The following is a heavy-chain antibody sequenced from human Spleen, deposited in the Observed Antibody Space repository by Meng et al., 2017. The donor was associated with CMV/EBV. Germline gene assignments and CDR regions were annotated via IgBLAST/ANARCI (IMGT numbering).Heavy chain of an antibody. Sequence: GESLKISCTASGFAFSNYAMSWVRQAPGKGLEWVSAIRGSGSSTYYADSVKGRFTISRDNSKNTLYPQMDALRAEDTAVYYCAKDPALPNWAFHVSGQGAMVTVSS. D-gene: IGHD2-21*01. J-gene: IGHJ3*01. V-gene: IGHV3-23*01. CDR2: IRGSGSST. CDR1: GFAFSNYA. CDR3: AKDPALPNWAFHV.